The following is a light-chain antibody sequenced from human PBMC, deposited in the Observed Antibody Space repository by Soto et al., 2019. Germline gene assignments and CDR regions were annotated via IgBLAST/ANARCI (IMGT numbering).Light chain of an antibody. CDR1: QSVSNNY. CDR3: QQYGSSPPYT. J-gene: IGKJ2*01. V-gene: IGKV3-20*01. CDR2: GSS. Sequence: EVVLTQSPGTLSLSPGETATLSCRASQSVSNNYFAWYQQKPGQAPRLLIFGSSDRATGTPDRFSGSGSGTDFTLTISRLEPEDFAVYYCQQYGSSPPYTFGQGTKLEIK.